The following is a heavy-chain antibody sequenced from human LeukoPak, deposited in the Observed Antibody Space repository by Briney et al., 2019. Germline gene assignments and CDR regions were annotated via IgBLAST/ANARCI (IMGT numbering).Heavy chain of an antibody. Sequence: PGRSLRLSCAASGFTFSSYAMSWVRQAPGKGLEWVSAISGSGGSTYYADSVKGRFTISRNNSKNTLYLQMNSLRAEDTAVYYCAKEVWVGATNQCFDYWGQGTLVTVSS. CDR2: ISGSGGST. V-gene: IGHV3-23*01. CDR1: GFTFSSYA. D-gene: IGHD1-26*01. J-gene: IGHJ4*02. CDR3: AKEVWVGATNQCFDY.